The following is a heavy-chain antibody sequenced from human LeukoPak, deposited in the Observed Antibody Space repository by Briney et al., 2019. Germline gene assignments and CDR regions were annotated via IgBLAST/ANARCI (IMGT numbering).Heavy chain of an antibody. D-gene: IGHD1-1*01. CDR1: GYTFSGYC. V-gene: IGHV1-2*02. CDR2: VNPNSGGT. CDR3: ARGDPNTWTSV. J-gene: IGHJ4*02. Sequence: ASVKVSCKASGYTFSGYCLHWVRLAPGQGLEWMGWVNPNSGGTNYAQRFQGRVTMTRDTSVSTAYLDLTSLTSDDTAVYYCARGDPNTWTSVWGQGTLVTVSS.